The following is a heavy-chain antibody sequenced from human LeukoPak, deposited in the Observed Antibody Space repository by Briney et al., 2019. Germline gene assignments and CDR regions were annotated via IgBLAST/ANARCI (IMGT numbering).Heavy chain of an antibody. J-gene: IGHJ6*02. CDR3: VRRAAVRGMDF. D-gene: IGHD1-14*01. Sequence: GVSLRLSCTGSGFIFDTHTLTWVRQAPGKGLEWVASISGSGDSTNYGDSVKGRFTISRDNFKRTVHLEMSNLRADDTAMYYCVRRAAVRGMDFWGLGTTVMVSS. V-gene: IGHV3-23*01. CDR2: ISGSGDST. CDR1: GFIFDTHT.